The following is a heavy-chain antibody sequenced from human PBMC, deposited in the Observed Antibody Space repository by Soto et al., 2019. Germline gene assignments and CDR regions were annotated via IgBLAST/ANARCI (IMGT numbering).Heavy chain of an antibody. J-gene: IGHJ5*02. CDR3: ARVRGYCSSTSCYNNWFDP. D-gene: IGHD2-2*01. V-gene: IGHV3-11*06. CDR2: ISSSSYT. CDR1: GFTFSDYY. Sequence: GGSLRLSCAASGFTFSDYYMSWIRQAPGKGLEWVSYISSSSYTNYADSVKGRFTISRDNAKNSLYLQMNSLRAEDTAVYYCARVRGYCSSTSCYNNWFDPWGQGTQVTVSS.